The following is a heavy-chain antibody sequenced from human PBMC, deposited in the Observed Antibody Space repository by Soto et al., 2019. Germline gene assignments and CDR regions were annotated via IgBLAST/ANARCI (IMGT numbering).Heavy chain of an antibody. Sequence: PSETLSLTCTVSGGSISSGDYYWSRIRQPPGKGLEWIGYIYYSGSTYYNPSLKSRVTISVDTSKNQFSLKLSSVTAADTAVYYCARARNYYDSSGYYSDYWGQGTLVTVSS. CDR2: IYYSGST. CDR3: ARARNYYDSSGYYSDY. V-gene: IGHV4-30-4*01. CDR1: GGSISSGDYY. J-gene: IGHJ4*02. D-gene: IGHD3-22*01.